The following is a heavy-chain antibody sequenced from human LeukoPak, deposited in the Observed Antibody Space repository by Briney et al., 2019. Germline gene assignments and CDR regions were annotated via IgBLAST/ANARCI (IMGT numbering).Heavy chain of an antibody. CDR2: ISWNSGST. Sequence: GRSLRLSCAASGFTFDDYAMHWVRQAPGKGLEWVSGISWNSGSTGYADSVKGRFTISRDNAKNSLYLQMNSLRAEDMALYYCAKDMVRHSSGYYSFDYWGQGTLVTVSS. CDR1: GFTFDDYA. CDR3: AKDMVRHSSGYYSFDY. V-gene: IGHV3-9*03. D-gene: IGHD3-22*01. J-gene: IGHJ4*02.